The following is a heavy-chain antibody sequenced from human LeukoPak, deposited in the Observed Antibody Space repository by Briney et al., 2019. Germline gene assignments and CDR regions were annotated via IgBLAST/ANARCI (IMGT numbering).Heavy chain of an antibody. V-gene: IGHV3-74*01. CDR2: INSDGSST. CDR3: AKNGVAAAAN. CDR1: GFTFSSYW. J-gene: IGHJ4*02. D-gene: IGHD6-13*01. Sequence: GGSLRLSCAASGFTFSSYWMHWVRQAPGKGLLWVSRINSDGSSTSYADSVKGRFTISRDNAKNTLYLQMNSLRAEDTAVYYCAKNGVAAAANWGQGTLVTVSS.